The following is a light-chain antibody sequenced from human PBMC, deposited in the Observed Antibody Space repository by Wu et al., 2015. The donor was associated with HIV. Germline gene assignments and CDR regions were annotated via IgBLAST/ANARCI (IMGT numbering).Light chain of an antibody. CDR3: QQYDRSPLWT. CDR2: GAS. Sequence: EILLTQSPGTLSLSPGERATLSCRASQSDSSTSIAWYQQKPGQAPRLLIYGASRRVTGIPDRFSGSGAGTDFTLTITRLEPEDFGVYYCQQYDRSPLWTFGQGTKVEIK. J-gene: IGKJ1*01. V-gene: IGKV3-20*01. CDR1: QSDSSTS.